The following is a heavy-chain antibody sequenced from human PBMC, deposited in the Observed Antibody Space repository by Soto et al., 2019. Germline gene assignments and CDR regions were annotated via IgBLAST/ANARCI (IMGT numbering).Heavy chain of an antibody. D-gene: IGHD3-22*01. CDR3: AKGHRITMIVVLTHTAGVDY. Sequence: EVQLLESGGGLVQPGGCLRRSCAASGFTFSSYAMSWVRQARGKGLEWVSAISGSGGSTYYADSVKGRFTISRDNSKNTLYLQMNSLRAEDTAVYYCAKGHRITMIVVLTHTAGVDYWGQGTLVTVSS. J-gene: IGHJ4*02. CDR2: ISGSGGST. CDR1: GFTFSSYA. V-gene: IGHV3-23*01.